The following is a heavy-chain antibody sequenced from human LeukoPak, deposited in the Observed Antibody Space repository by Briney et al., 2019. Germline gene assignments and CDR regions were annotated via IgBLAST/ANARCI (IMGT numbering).Heavy chain of an antibody. D-gene: IGHD1-14*01. V-gene: IGHV4-39*02. J-gene: IGHJ4*02. CDR1: GDSISSSSYY. Sequence: PSETLSLTCTVSGDSISSSSYYWGWIRQPQGKGLEWIGNIYYRGSTYYSPSLKIRVSISIDTSNNQFSLTLNSVTAADTAVYYCARGQNWNHDYWGQGTLVTVSS. CDR3: ARGQNWNHDY. CDR2: IYYRGST.